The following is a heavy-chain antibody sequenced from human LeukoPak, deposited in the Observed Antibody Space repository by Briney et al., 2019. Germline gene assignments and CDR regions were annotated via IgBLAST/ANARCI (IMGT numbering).Heavy chain of an antibody. J-gene: IGHJ4*02. CDR2: IYYSGST. V-gene: IGHV4-59*08. CDR1: GGSISGYY. D-gene: IGHD3-22*01. Sequence: SETLSLTCTVSGGSISGYYWSWIRQPPGKGLECIGYIYYSGSTNYNPSLKSRVTISVDASRNQFSLKLTSVTAADTAVYYCAKVSDRDSSGYYWGFEYWGQGTLVTVSS. CDR3: AKVSDRDSSGYYWGFEY.